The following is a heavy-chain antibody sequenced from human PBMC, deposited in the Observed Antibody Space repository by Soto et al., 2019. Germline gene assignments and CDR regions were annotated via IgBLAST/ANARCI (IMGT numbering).Heavy chain of an antibody. Sequence: QVQLQESGPGLVKPSGTLSLTCAVSGGSISSSNWWSWVRQPPGKGLEWIGEIYHSGSTNYNPSLKSRVTISVDKSKNQFSLKLSSVTAADTAVYYCAMGGYGSGSYSTPEMGAYFDYWGQGTLVTVSS. CDR2: IYHSGST. CDR3: AMGGYGSGSYSTPEMGAYFDY. D-gene: IGHD3-10*01. CDR1: GGSISSSNW. J-gene: IGHJ4*02. V-gene: IGHV4-4*02.